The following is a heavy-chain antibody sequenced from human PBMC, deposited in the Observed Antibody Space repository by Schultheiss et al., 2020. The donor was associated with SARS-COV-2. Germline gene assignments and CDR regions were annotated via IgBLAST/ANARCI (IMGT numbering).Heavy chain of an antibody. D-gene: IGHD3-3*01. Sequence: GESLKISCAASGFTFSSYAMSWVRQAPGKGLEWVSAISGSGGSTYYADSVKGRFTISRDNSKNTLYLQMNSLRAEDTAVYYCARDPAIFGVVIISYFDYWGQGTLVTVSS. J-gene: IGHJ4*02. CDR3: ARDPAIFGVVIISYFDY. CDR2: ISGSGGST. V-gene: IGHV3-23*01. CDR1: GFTFSSYA.